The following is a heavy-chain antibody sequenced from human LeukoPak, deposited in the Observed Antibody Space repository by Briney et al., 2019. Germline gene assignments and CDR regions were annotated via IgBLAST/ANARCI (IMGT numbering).Heavy chain of an antibody. J-gene: IGHJ3*02. D-gene: IGHD6-6*01. Sequence: PSETLSLTCTVSGGSISSYYWSWIRQPPGKGLEWIGYIYYSGSTNYNPSLKSRVTISVDTSKNQFSLKLSSVTAADTAVCYCAREYSSFDAFDIWGQGTMVTVSS. CDR1: GGSISSYY. CDR3: AREYSSFDAFDI. V-gene: IGHV4-59*01. CDR2: IYYSGST.